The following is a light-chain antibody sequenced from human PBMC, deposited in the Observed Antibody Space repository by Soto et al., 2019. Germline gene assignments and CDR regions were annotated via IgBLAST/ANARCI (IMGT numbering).Light chain of an antibody. CDR3: QQYGSSPGVT. CDR2: GAS. V-gene: IGKV3-20*01. Sequence: EIVLTQSPGTLSLSPGERATLSCRASQSVSSFYLAWYQQKPGQAPRLLIYGASSRATRIPDRFSGSGSGTDFTLTISRLEPEDFAVYYCQQYGSSPGVTFGPGTKVDIK. CDR1: QSVSSFY. J-gene: IGKJ3*01.